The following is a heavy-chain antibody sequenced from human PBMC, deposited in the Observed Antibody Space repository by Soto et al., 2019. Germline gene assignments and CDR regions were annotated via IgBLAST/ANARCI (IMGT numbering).Heavy chain of an antibody. J-gene: IGHJ4*02. D-gene: IGHD3-22*01. CDR3: AREVDYDSSGYDEYYFDY. V-gene: IGHV4-31*03. CDR1: GGSISSGGYY. Sequence: SETLSLTCTVSGGSISSGGYYWSWIRQHPGKGLEWIGYIYYSGSTYYNPSLKSRVTISVGTSKNQFSLKLSSVTAADTAVYYCAREVDYDSSGYDEYYFDYWGQGTLVTVSS. CDR2: IYYSGST.